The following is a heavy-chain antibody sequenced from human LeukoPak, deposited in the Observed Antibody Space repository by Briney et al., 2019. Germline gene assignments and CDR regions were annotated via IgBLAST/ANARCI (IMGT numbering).Heavy chain of an antibody. V-gene: IGHV4-34*01. CDR3: ARARPGGGSGWRNRYSFDY. J-gene: IGHJ4*02. CDR2: INHSGST. Sequence: PLETLSLTCAVYGGSFSGYYWSWIRQPPGKGLEWIGEINHSGSTNYNPSLKSRVTISVDTSKNQFSLKLSSVTAADTAVYYCARARPGGGSGWRNRYSFDYWGQGTLVTVSS. CDR1: GGSFSGYY. D-gene: IGHD6-19*01.